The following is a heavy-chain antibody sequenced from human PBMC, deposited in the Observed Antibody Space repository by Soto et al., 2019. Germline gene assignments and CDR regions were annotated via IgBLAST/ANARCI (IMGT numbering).Heavy chain of an antibody. CDR3: ARVLRYFDWLVSAYYYYGMDV. D-gene: IGHD3-9*01. J-gene: IGHJ6*02. CDR1: GFTLSSYA. V-gene: IGHV3-23*01. CDR2: ISGSGGST. Sequence: GGALSLSCEASGFTLSSYAMSSVRLAPGKGPEWVSAISGSGGSTYYADSVKGRFTISRDNYKNTLYLQMNSLRAEDTAVYYCARVLRYFDWLVSAYYYYGMDVWGQGTTVTVSS.